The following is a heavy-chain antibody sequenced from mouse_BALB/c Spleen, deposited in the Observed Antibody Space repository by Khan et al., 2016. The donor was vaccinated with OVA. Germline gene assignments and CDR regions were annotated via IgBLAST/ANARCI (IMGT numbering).Heavy chain of an antibody. CDR1: GFVFSRYW. V-gene: IGHV4-1*02. CDR2: INLDSSTI. D-gene: IGHD1-3*01. Sequence: EVKLLESGGGLVQPGGSLTLSCAASGFVFSRYWMNWVRQAPGKGLEWIGEINLDSSTINYTPSLKDKFIISSDNAKNTLYLQMSKVRSEDTAIYYCARQLSDSMDCWGQGTSVTVSS. CDR3: ARQLSDSMDC. J-gene: IGHJ4*01.